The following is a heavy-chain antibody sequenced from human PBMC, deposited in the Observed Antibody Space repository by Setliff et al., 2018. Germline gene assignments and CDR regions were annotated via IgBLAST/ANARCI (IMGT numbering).Heavy chain of an antibody. D-gene: IGHD2-15*01. CDR3: ARESGAHYFYYYYMDV. J-gene: IGHJ6*03. Sequence: LRLSCAASGFNFSSYGMHWVRQAPGKGLERVAAIWFDGSNHYYVDSVKGRFIISRDNSKNTLYLQMNSLRAEDTAVYFCARESGAHYFYYYYMDVWGKGTTVTVSS. CDR2: IWFDGSNH. V-gene: IGHV3-33*01. CDR1: GFNFSSYG.